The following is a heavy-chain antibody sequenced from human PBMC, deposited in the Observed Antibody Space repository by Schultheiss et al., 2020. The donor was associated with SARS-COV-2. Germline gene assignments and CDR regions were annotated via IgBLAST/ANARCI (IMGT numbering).Heavy chain of an antibody. CDR3: ASGRFGELSFDY. CDR2: ISGSGGST. Sequence: GGSLRLSCAASGFTFSDYYMSWIRQAPGKGLEWVSAISGSGGSTYYADSVKGRFTISRDNSKNTLYLQMNSLRAEDTAVYYCASGRFGELSFDYWGQGTLVTVSS. V-gene: IGHV3-23*01. D-gene: IGHD3-10*01. CDR1: GFTFSDYY. J-gene: IGHJ4*02.